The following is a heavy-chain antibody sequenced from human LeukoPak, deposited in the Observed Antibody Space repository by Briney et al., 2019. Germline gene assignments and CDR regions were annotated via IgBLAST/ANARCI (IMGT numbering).Heavy chain of an antibody. CDR3: ASHPPADEYYYYGMDV. V-gene: IGHV1-2*06. CDR2: INPNSCGT. CDR1: GYTFTGYY. D-gene: IGHD6-19*01. J-gene: IGHJ6*02. Sequence: GVSVTVSCQASGYTFTGYYMLWVRQAPGQGLEWMGRINPNSCGTNYAQKCQGRVTITRDTSISTAYMELSMLRSSDTAVYYCASHPPADEYYYYGMDVWGQGTTVTVSS.